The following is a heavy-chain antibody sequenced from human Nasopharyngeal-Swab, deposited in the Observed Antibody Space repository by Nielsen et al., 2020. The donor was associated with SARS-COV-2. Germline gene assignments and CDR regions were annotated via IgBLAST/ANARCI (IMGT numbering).Heavy chain of an antibody. CDR3: ARDRYYYDSSGWAFDI. Sequence: GGSLRPSCAAPGFTFSSYSMNWVRQAPGKGLEWVSSISSSSSYIYYADSVKGRFTISRDNAKNSLYLQMTSLRAEDTAVYYCARDRYYYDSSGWAFDIWGQGTMVTVSS. CDR2: ISSSSSYI. CDR1: GFTFSSYS. V-gene: IGHV3-21*01. D-gene: IGHD3-22*01. J-gene: IGHJ3*02.